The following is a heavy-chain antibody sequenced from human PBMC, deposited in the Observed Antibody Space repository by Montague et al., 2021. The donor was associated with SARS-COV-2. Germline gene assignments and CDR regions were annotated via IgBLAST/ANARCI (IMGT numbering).Heavy chain of an antibody. J-gene: IGHJ2*01. V-gene: IGHV4-31*03. CDR1: GGSISSGGYY. CDR3: ARSSAPSTTNFGVTNTYCYFDL. Sequence: TLSLTCTVSGGSISSGGYYWSWIRQHPGKGLEWIGYIYYSGSTYYNPCLKSRVTISVDTSKNQFSLKLSSVTAADTAVYYCARSSAPSTTNFGVTNTYCYFDLWGRGTLVTVSS. D-gene: IGHD3-3*01. CDR2: IYYSGST.